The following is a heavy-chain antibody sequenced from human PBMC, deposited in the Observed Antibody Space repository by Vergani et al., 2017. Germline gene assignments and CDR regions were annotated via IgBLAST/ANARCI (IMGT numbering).Heavy chain of an antibody. Sequence: EVQLVQSGAEVKKPGESLKFSCKGSGYSFTSYWIGWVRQMPGKGLEWMGIINPGDDDTTDSPSLQGQVIISVDKSISTAYLQWSSLKACHTAMYYCARLAGDSSSSTPVPTNYGYMDVWGEGTTVTVSS. J-gene: IGHJ6*03. CDR3: ARLAGDSSSSTPVPTNYGYMDV. V-gene: IGHV5-51*01. CDR2: INPGDDDT. CDR1: GYSFTSYW. D-gene: IGHD6-6*01.